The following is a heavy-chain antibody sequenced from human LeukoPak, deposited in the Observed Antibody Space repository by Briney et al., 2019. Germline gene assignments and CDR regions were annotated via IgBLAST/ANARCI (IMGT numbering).Heavy chain of an antibody. D-gene: IGHD3-3*01. CDR2: INSDGSST. Sequence: PGGXXRLSCAASGFTFSSYWMHWVRQAPGKGLVWVSRINSDGSSTSYADSVKGRFTISRDNAKNTLYLQMNSLRAEDTAVYYCARARYYDFWGGYLFDYWGQGTLVTVSS. CDR1: GFTFSSYW. V-gene: IGHV3-74*01. J-gene: IGHJ4*02. CDR3: ARARYYDFWGGYLFDY.